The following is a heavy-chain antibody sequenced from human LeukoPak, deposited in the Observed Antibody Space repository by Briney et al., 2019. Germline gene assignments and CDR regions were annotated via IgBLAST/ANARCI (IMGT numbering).Heavy chain of an antibody. CDR2: ISGSGGST. V-gene: IGHV3-23*01. CDR3: AKDRAPLVGAFDI. Sequence: AGGSLRLSWAASGCTFSSYAMSWVRQAPGKGLEWVSAISGSGGSTYYADSVKGRFTISRDNSKNTLYLRMNSLRAEDTAVYYCAKDRAPLVGAFDIWGQGTMVTVSS. D-gene: IGHD6-13*01. CDR1: GCTFSSYA. J-gene: IGHJ3*02.